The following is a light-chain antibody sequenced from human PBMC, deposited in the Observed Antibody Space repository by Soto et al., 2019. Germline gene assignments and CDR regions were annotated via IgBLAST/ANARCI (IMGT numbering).Light chain of an antibody. CDR1: QSVLYSSNNKNY. J-gene: IGKJ1*01. CDR3: QQYYSTPPWT. Sequence: DIVMTPSPDSLAESLGERATINCKSSQSVLYSSNNKNYLAWYQQKPGQPPKLLIYWASTRESGVPDRFSGSGSGTDFTRTISSLQAEDVAVYYCQQYYSTPPWTFGQGTKVEIK. V-gene: IGKV4-1*01. CDR2: WAS.